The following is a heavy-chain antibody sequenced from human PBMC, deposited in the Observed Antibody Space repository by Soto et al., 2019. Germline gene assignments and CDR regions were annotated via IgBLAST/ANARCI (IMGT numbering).Heavy chain of an antibody. CDR2: IGGSGASI. CDR1: GFPFSAFS. CDR3: ARTLVGIPVWDY. J-gene: IGHJ4*02. Sequence: GGSLRLSSAASGFPFSAFSMNWVRQAPGKGLEWVAGIGGSGASIYYADSLKGRFTISRDNAKNSLYLQMNSLRVEDTAVYYCARTLVGIPVWDYWGQGTLVTVSS. V-gene: IGHV3-21*01. D-gene: IGHD3-9*01.